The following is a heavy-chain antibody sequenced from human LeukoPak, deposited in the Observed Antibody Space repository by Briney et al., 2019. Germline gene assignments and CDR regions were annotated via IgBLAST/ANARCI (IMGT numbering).Heavy chain of an antibody. CDR2: IIPIFGTA. Sequence: GASVKVSCKASGGTFSSYAISWVRQAPGQGLEWMGGIIPIFGTANYAQKFQGRVTITTDDSTSTAYMELSSLRSEDTAVYYCARGRPPGQWLQNWGQGTLVTVSS. D-gene: IGHD6-19*01. CDR1: GGTFSSYA. V-gene: IGHV1-69*05. J-gene: IGHJ4*02. CDR3: ARGRPPGQWLQN.